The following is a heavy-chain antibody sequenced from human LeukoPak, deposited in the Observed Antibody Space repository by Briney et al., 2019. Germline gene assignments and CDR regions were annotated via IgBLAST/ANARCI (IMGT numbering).Heavy chain of an antibody. D-gene: IGHD6-13*01. J-gene: IGHJ5*02. CDR2: IYTSGST. V-gene: IGHV4-4*07. Sequence: KPSETLSLTCTVSGGSISSYYLSWIRQPAGKGLEWIGRIYTSGSTNYNPSLKSRVTMSVDTSKNQFSLKLSSVTAADPAVYYCARAVLDIAAAGTENWFDPWGQGTLVTVSS. CDR1: GGSISSYY. CDR3: ARAVLDIAAAGTENWFDP.